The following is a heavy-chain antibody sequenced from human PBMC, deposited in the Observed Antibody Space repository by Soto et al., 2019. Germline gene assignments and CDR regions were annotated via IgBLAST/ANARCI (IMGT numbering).Heavy chain of an antibody. CDR3: ARDSGWPILNFDN. V-gene: IGHV3-30*03. CDR1: YFDFSSYG. Sequence: GGSLRLSCAASYFDFSSYGIHWVRQAPGKGLEWVAASSYDGRETFYADSAKGRFTVSKEMSKNTAFLQMNALRHEDTAVYFCARDSGWPILNFDNWGQGTPVTVSS. J-gene: IGHJ4*02. D-gene: IGHD3-10*01. CDR2: SSYDGRET.